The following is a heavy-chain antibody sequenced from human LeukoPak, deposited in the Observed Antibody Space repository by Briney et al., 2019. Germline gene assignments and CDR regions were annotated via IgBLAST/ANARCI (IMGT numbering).Heavy chain of an antibody. V-gene: IGHV4-4*07. CDR2: IYSSGST. Sequence: PSETLSLTCTVSGDSISSYFWTWIRQPAGKGLEWIGRIYSSGSTNSNPSLKSRVTISVDKSRNQFSLKLSSVTAADTAVYYCARAGVQWQRPRDYYYYYMDVWGKGSTVTVSS. D-gene: IGHD6-19*01. CDR3: ARAGVQWQRPRDYYYYYMDV. J-gene: IGHJ6*03. CDR1: GDSISSYF.